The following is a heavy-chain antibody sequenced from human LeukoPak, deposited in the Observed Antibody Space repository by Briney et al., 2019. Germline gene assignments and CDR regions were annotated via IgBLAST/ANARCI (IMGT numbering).Heavy chain of an antibody. CDR3: ARSGFYGDYTFYY. V-gene: IGHV4-59*01. D-gene: IGHD4-17*01. CDR1: GGSISSYY. Sequence: TPSETLSLTCTVSGGSISSYYWSWIRQPPGKGLEWIGYIYYSGSTNYNPSLKSRVTISVDTSKNQFSLKLSSVTAADTAVYYCARSGFYGDYTFYYWGQGTLVTVSS. CDR2: IYYSGST. J-gene: IGHJ4*02.